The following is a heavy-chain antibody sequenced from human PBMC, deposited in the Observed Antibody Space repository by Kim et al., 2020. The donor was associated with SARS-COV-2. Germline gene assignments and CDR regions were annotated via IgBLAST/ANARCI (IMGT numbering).Heavy chain of an antibody. D-gene: IGHD3-10*01. CDR2: INHSGST. V-gene: IGHV4-34*01. Sequence: SETLSLTCAVYGGSFSGYYWSWIRQPPGKGLEWIGEINHSGSTNYNPSLKSRVTISVDTSKNQFSLKLSSVTAADTAVYYCARGISYGSGSYGLYWGQGTLVTVSS. CDR1: GGSFSGYY. CDR3: ARGISYGSGSYGLY. J-gene: IGHJ4*02.